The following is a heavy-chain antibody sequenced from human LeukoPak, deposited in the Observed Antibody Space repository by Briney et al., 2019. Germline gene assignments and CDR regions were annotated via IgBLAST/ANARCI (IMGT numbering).Heavy chain of an antibody. CDR3: AKDRGDYYGSGSYFHTKSLFDY. Sequence: GGSLRLSCAASGFTFSSYAMHWVRQAPGKGLEWVAVISYDGSNKYYADSVKGRFTISRDNSKNTLYLQMNSLRAEDTAVYYCAKDRGDYYGSGSYFHTKSLFDYWGQGTLVTVSS. CDR2: ISYDGSNK. CDR1: GFTFSSYA. V-gene: IGHV3-30-3*01. J-gene: IGHJ4*02. D-gene: IGHD3-10*01.